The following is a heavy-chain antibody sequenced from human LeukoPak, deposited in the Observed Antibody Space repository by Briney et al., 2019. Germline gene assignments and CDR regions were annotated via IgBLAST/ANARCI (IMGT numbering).Heavy chain of an antibody. D-gene: IGHD2-8*01. CDR3: AKDSWSRNGIYDAFDI. CDR2: VGGVVTN. V-gene: IGHV3-23*01. Sequence: GGSLRLSCVASGFIFSEYAMKWVRQAPGKGLEWGSVVGGVVTNYYIDSAMGRFTISRDNTKNTLSLQMNNLRPEDTAVYYCAKDSWSRNGIYDAFDIWGQGTVVTLSS. J-gene: IGHJ3*02. CDR1: GFIFSEYA.